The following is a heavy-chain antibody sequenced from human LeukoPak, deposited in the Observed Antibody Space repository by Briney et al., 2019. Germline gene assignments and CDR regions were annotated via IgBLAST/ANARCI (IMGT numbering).Heavy chain of an antibody. CDR3: AGTRYYYGSSGDQLYFDY. CDR2: ISSSSSYI. CDR1: GFTFSSYS. V-gene: IGHV3-21*01. D-gene: IGHD3-22*01. J-gene: IGHJ4*02. Sequence: GGSLRLSCAASGFTFSSYSMNWVRQAPGKGLEWVSSISSSSSYIYYADSVKGRFTISRDNAKNSLYLQMNSLRAEDTAVYYCAGTRYYYGSSGDQLYFDYWGQGTLVTVSS.